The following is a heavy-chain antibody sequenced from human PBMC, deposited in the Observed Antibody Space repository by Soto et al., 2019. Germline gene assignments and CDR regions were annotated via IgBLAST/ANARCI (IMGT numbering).Heavy chain of an antibody. CDR3: SRRAPEGFDP. CDR1: GGSFGSSAYY. J-gene: IGHJ5*02. V-gene: IGHV4-39*01. Sequence: SETLSLTCGVSGGSFGSSAYYWGWIRQAPGKGLEWIGSINYSGSTYYNPSLKSRVTISVDTSRNQFSLKLSSVTAADTALYYCSRRAPEGFDPWSQGTLVTVSS. CDR2: INYSGST.